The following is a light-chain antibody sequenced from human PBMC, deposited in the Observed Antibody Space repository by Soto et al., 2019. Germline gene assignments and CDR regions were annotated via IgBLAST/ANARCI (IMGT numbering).Light chain of an antibody. J-gene: IGKJ4*01. CDR2: LGS. V-gene: IGKV2-28*01. CDR3: EQGLQTPLT. CDR1: QSLLHSNGYNY. Sequence: IVMTLSPLPLSVTAAEPASISCRSSQSLLHSNGYNYLTWYQQKPGQSPQLXIYLGSNRASGVPDRFSGSGSGTDFTLKISRVQAEDFGVYYCEQGLQTPLTFGGGTKVDIK.